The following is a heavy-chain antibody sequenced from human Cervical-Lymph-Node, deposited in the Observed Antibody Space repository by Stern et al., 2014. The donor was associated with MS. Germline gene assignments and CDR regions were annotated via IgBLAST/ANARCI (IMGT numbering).Heavy chain of an antibody. J-gene: IGHJ3*02. D-gene: IGHD3-3*01. Sequence: QVQLQESGPGLVKPSQTLSLTCTVSGDSINSGRYFWSWIRQPAGKGLEWIGRIYYTGSTNQNPSLKSRLTFSGAPSQNSFPLKLTWVTAADSAVYYCAKEVTIFGVRTSRVFDIWGQGTMVIVSS. V-gene: IGHV4-61*02. CDR3: AKEVTIFGVRTSRVFDI. CDR2: IYYTGST. CDR1: GDSINSGRYF.